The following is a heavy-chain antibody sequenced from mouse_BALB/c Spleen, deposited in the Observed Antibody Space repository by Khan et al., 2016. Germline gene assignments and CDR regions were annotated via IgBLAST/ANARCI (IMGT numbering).Heavy chain of an antibody. V-gene: IGHV5-6*01. D-gene: IGHD4-1*01. Sequence: EVELVESGGDLVKPGGSLKLSCAASGFTFSSYGMSWVRQTPDKRLEWVATISSGGSYTYYPDSVKGRFTISRDNAKDTLYLQMSSLKSEDTAIYYSERRKLEKGYYYGMDYWGQGSSVTVSS. CDR2: ISSGGSYT. CDR1: GFTFSSYG. J-gene: IGHJ4*01. CDR3: ERRKLEKGYYYGMDY.